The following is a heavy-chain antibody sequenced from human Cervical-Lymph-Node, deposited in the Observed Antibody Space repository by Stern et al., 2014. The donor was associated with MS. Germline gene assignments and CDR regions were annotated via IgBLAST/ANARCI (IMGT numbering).Heavy chain of an antibody. J-gene: IGHJ4*02. CDR2: IYPADSDS. CDR1: GYTFRNYW. D-gene: IGHD6-13*01. CDR3: ARHKGAPAAADTYFDY. Sequence: VHLVESGAEGKKPGESLKISCKGSGYTFRNYWIAWVRQMPGKGLECMGIIYPADSDSRYSPSFQGQVTISADKSTSTAYVQWSSLKASDTAMYYCARHKGAPAAADTYFDYWGQGTLVTVSS. V-gene: IGHV5-51*01.